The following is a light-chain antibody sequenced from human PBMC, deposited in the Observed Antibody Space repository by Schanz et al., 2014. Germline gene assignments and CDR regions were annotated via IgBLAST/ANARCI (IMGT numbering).Light chain of an antibody. J-gene: IGKJ4*01. CDR3: QRYISYPAL. CDR1: QSISGW. V-gene: IGKV1-5*01. Sequence: DIQMTQSPSTLSASIGDRVIITCRASQSISGWLAWYQQKPGKAPKLLIYDVSNLQSGVPSRFSGGGSGTEFTLTISSLQPDDFATYYCQRYISYPALFGGGTKVEIK. CDR2: DVS.